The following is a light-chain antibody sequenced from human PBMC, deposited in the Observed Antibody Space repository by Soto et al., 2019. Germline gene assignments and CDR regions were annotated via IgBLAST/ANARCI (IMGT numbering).Light chain of an antibody. CDR3: AAWDDSLSGRL. Sequence: QSVLTQPPSVSGTPGQRVTISCSGSSSNIGSNDVYWYHQLPGTAPKLLIYRNNQQPSGVPDRLSGTRSGTSASLAISGLRSGDEADYYCAAWDDSLSGRLFGGWTQLTVL. J-gene: IGLJ3*02. CDR2: RNN. CDR1: SSNIGSND. V-gene: IGLV1-47*01.